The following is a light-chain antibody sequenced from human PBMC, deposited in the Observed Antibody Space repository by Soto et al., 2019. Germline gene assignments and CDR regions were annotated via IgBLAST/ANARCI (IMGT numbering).Light chain of an antibody. CDR1: QAITSY. Sequence: IQLTQSPSSLSASVGDRVTITCRASQAITSYLAWYQQKPGTAPKLLIYATSILQSGVTSRFSGSGSATAFTLTISSLQPEDFATYYCQHHDSYPLTFGPGTKVDLK. J-gene: IGKJ3*01. CDR3: QHHDSYPLT. V-gene: IGKV1-9*01. CDR2: ATS.